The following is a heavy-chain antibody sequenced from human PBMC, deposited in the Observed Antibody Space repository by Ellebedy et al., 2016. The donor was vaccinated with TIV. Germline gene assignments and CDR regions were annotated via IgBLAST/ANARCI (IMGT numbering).Heavy chain of an antibody. CDR1: GYDFAKNW. J-gene: IGHJ3*01. D-gene: IGHD1-26*01. Sequence: PGGSLRLSCVGSGYDFAKNWIGWVRQMPGKGLEWVGMIYPRDSEARYGPSFQGRVTISADKSITTAYLQWSSLMAADTGMYYCMRRFSGRYTLWGPGTMVIVSS. CDR3: MRRFSGRYTL. V-gene: IGHV5-51*01. CDR2: IYPRDSEA.